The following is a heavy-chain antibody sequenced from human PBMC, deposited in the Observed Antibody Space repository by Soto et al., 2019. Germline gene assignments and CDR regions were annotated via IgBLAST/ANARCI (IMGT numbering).Heavy chain of an antibody. J-gene: IGHJ4*02. V-gene: IGHV4-31*03. CDR1: GGSIRRGGYY. D-gene: IGHD3-3*02. CDR2: IYYSGST. Sequence: LSLTCTVSGGSIRRGGYYWTWIRQYPGKGLEWLGHIYYSGSTFYNPSLKSRVTISVDTSKNQFSLKLNSVTAADTAVYYCARASDAFSIHSWGQGTLVTVSS. CDR3: ARASDAFSIHS.